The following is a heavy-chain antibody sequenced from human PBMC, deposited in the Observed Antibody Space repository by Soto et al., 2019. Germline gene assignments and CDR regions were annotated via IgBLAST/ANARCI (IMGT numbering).Heavy chain of an antibody. CDR1: GYTFTGYY. J-gene: IGHJ3*02. V-gene: IGHV1-2*02. CDR2: IIHNSGGI. CDR3: ESPQGSDAFDI. Sequence: VSVKVSCKASGYTFTGYYMHWVRQAPGHVLEWMGWIIHNSGGISYAQRVQGTVTMTRYTFISTAYMEMSRLRSDDTAVYYCESPQGSDAFDIWGQGTMVTV.